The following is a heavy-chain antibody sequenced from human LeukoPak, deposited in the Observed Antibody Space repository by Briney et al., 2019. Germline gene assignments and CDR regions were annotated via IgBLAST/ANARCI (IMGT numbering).Heavy chain of an antibody. Sequence: GGSLRLSCAASGFTFSNYAMNWVRQAPGKGLEWVSAINGNGDSTYYADSVKGRFTISRDNSKNTLYLQVNSLRAEDTAVYYCAKGPLTRFDYWGQGTLVTVSS. D-gene: IGHD4/OR15-4a*01. J-gene: IGHJ4*02. CDR1: GFTFSNYA. V-gene: IGHV3-23*01. CDR2: INGNGDST. CDR3: AKGPLTRFDY.